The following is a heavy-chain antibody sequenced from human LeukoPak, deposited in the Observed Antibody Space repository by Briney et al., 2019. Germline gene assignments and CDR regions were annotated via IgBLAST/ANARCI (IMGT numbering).Heavy chain of an antibody. CDR2: IRSKANSYAT. Sequence: GGSLRLSCAASGFTFSGSAMHWVRQASGKGLEWVGRIRSKANSYATAYAASVKGRFTISRDDSKDTAYLQMNSLKTEDTAVNYCTSEGYSYGYSLDPWGQGTLVTVSS. J-gene: IGHJ5*02. D-gene: IGHD5-18*01. V-gene: IGHV3-73*01. CDR3: TSEGYSYGYSLDP. CDR1: GFTFSGSA.